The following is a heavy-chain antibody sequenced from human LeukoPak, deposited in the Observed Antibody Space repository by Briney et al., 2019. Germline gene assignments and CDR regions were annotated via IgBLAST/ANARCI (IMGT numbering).Heavy chain of an antibody. CDR2: INHSGST. CDR3: ASSSWIQLWLLYY. CDR1: GGSFSGYY. Sequence: SETLSLTCAVYGGSFSGYYWSWIRQPPGKGLEWIGEINHSGSTYYNPSLKSRVTISVYTSKNQFSLKLSSVTAADTAVYYCASSSWIQLWLLYYWGQGTLVTVSS. D-gene: IGHD5-18*01. V-gene: IGHV4-34*01. J-gene: IGHJ4*02.